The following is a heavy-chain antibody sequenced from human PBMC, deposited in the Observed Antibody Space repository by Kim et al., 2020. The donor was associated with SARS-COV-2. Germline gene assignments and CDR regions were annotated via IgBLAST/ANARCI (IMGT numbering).Heavy chain of an antibody. D-gene: IGHD6-13*01. CDR3: ARDYWDSSSGADH. V-gene: IGHV3-11*01. CDR2: ISSTGTTI. CDR1: GFTFTDYF. J-gene: IGHJ4*02. Sequence: GGSLRLSCATSGFTFTDYFMTWIRQAPGKGLEWLSYISSTGTTIYYADSVRGRFTISRDTAKNSPYLQMISLRPEDTAVYYCARDYWDSSSGADHWGQGT.